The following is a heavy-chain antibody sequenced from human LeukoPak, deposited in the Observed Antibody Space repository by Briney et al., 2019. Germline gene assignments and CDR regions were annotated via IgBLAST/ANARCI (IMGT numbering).Heavy chain of an antibody. J-gene: IGHJ4*02. CDR2: ISGSAGTT. CDR3: AKLSSWTDRNFDY. CDR1: GFTVSNNY. D-gene: IGHD6-13*01. V-gene: IGHV3-23*01. Sequence: PGGSLRLSCAASGFTVSNNYMSWVRQAPGKGLEWVSAISGSAGTTYYADSVKGRFTISRDNSKNTLYLQMNSLRAEDTAVYYCAKLSSWTDRNFDYWGQGTLVTVSS.